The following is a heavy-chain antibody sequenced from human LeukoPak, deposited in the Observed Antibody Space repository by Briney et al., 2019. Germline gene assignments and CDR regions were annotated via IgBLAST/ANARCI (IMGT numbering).Heavy chain of an antibody. CDR1: GFTFSSYS. V-gene: IGHV3-21*01. D-gene: IGHD1-26*01. CDR2: ISSSSSYI. J-gene: IGHJ4*02. Sequence: GSLRLSCAASGFTFSSYSMNWVRQAPGKGLEWVSSISSSSSYIYYADSVKGRFTISRDNAKNSLYLQMNSLRAEDTAVYYCARDKYSGSYRGPLWGQGTLVTVSS. CDR3: ARDKYSGSYRGPL.